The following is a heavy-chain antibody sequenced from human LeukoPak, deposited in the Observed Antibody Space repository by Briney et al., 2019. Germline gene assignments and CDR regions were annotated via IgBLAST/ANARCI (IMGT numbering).Heavy chain of an antibody. CDR2: IYYSGST. CDR1: GVSIINYY. J-gene: IGHJ4*02. Sequence: PSEPLSLTCTVSGVSIINYYWSWIRQHPGKGLEWIGYIYYSGSTYYNPSLKSRVTISVDTSKNQFSLKLSSVTAADTAVYYCARDFGGSGSLDYWGQGTLVTVSS. D-gene: IGHD3-10*01. V-gene: IGHV4-59*06. CDR3: ARDFGGSGSLDY.